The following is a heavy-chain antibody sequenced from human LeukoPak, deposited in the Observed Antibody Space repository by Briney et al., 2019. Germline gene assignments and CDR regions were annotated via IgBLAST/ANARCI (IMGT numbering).Heavy chain of an antibody. V-gene: IGHV4-4*02. CDR2: IYHSGST. D-gene: IGHD3-22*01. J-gene: IGHJ4*02. Sequence: SETLSLTCAVSGGSISSSNWWSWVRQPPGKGLEWIGEIYHSGSTNYNPSLKSRVTVSVDKSKNQFSLKLSSVTAADTAVYYCARATSTYYYDSSGLDYWGQGTLVTVSS. CDR3: ARATSTYYYDSSGLDY. CDR1: GGSISSSNW.